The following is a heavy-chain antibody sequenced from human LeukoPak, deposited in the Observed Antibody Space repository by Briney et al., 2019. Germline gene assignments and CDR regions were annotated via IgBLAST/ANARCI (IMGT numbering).Heavy chain of an antibody. CDR2: INHSGST. CDR1: GGSFSGYY. D-gene: IGHD3-10*01. CDR3: ARDARDGSGSRLDY. V-gene: IGHV4-34*01. Sequence: NPSETLSLTCAVYGGSFSGYYWSWIRQPPGKGLEWIGEINHSGSTNYNPSLKSRVTISVDTSKNQFSLKLSSVTAADTAVYYCARDARDGSGSRLDYWGQGTLVTVSS. J-gene: IGHJ4*02.